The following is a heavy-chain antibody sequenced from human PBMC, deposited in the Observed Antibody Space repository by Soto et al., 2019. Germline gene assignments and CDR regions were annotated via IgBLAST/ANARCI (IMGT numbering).Heavy chain of an antibody. CDR1: GFTFSSYS. CDR2: ISSSSSYI. V-gene: IGHV3-21*01. Sequence: GGSLRLSCAASGFTFSSYSMNWVRQAPGKGLEWVSSISSSSSYIYYADSVKGRFTISRDNAKNSLYLQMNSLRAEDTAVYYCARYPSMDTAMVSNWFDPWGQGTLVTVSS. D-gene: IGHD5-18*01. CDR3: ARYPSMDTAMVSNWFDP. J-gene: IGHJ5*02.